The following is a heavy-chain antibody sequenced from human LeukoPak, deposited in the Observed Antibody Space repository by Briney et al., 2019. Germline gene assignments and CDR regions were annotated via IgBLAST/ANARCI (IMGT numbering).Heavy chain of an antibody. J-gene: IGHJ4*02. D-gene: IGHD3-10*01. CDR3: ARGGVRGIPFMGY. V-gene: IGHV4-61*02. Sequence: TLSLTCTVSGGSISSGSYYWSWIRQPAGKGLEWIGRVYTSGSTNYNPSLMSRVTILLDTSKNQFSLRLSSVAAADTAVYYCARGGVRGIPFMGYWGRGTPVTVSS. CDR1: GGSISSGSYY. CDR2: VYTSGST.